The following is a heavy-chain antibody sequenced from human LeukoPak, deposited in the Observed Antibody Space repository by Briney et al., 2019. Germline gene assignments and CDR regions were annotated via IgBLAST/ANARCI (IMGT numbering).Heavy chain of an antibody. CDR3: ARGRCSNSGCRPYFDY. Sequence: GASVKVSCKASGYTFTSYDINWVRQATGQGLEWMGWMNPNSGNTGYAQKFQGRVTMTRNTSISTAYMELSSLRSEDTAVYYCARGRCSNSGCRPYFDYWGQGTQVTVSS. CDR1: GYTFTSYD. D-gene: IGHD2/OR15-2a*01. CDR2: MNPNSGNT. J-gene: IGHJ4*02. V-gene: IGHV1-8*01.